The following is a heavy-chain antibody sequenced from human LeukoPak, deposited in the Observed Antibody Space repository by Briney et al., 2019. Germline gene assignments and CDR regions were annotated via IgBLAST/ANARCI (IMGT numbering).Heavy chain of an antibody. CDR1: GYTFTSYG. Sequence: GASVKVSCKASGYTFTSYGISWVRQAPGQGLEWMGWISAYNGNTNCAQKLQGRVTMTTDTSTSTACMELRSLRSDDTAVYYCAREETHHVYYGMDVWGQGTMVTVSS. V-gene: IGHV1-18*01. D-gene: IGHD1-14*01. CDR2: ISAYNGNT. CDR3: AREETHHVYYGMDV. J-gene: IGHJ6*02.